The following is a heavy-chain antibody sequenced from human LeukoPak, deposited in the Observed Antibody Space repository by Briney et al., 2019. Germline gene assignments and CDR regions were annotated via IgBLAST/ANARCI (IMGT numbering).Heavy chain of an antibody. CDR3: ARVPGGDLVDY. CDR2: ISSSGRTI. CDR1: GLTFSDYY. Sequence: GGSLRLSCAASGLTFSDYYMSWIRQAPGKGLQWVSFISSSGRTIYYADSVKGRFAISRDNARNSVYLQMSSLRAEDTALYYCARVPGGDLVDYWGQGTLVTVSS. V-gene: IGHV3-11*01. D-gene: IGHD6-6*01. J-gene: IGHJ4*02.